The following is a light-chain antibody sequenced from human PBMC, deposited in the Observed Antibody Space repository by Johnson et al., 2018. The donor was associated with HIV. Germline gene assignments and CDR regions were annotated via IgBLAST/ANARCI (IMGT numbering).Light chain of an antibody. V-gene: IGLV1-44*01. CDR2: RNN. CDR1: SSNIGSNT. CDR3: ATWDDSLNHYV. J-gene: IGLJ1*01. Sequence: QSVLTQPPSVSGTPGQRVTISCSGSSSNIGSNTVNWYQQLPGTAPKLLIYRNNLRPSGIHDRFSGSTSGTSASLAISGLPTEDEADNYFATWDDSLNHYVFGIGTRVTVL.